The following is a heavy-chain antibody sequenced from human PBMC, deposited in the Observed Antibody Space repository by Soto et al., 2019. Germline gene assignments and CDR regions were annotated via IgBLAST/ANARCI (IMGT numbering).Heavy chain of an antibody. J-gene: IGHJ2*01. Sequence: KWLEWVAVISYDGTNKFYADSVEGRFTISRDNSKKKLFLQMNSLRAEDAAVYYCVYFFKQKTAYEMFD. CDR3: VYFFKQKTAYEMFD. V-gene: IGHV3-30*03. CDR2: ISYDGTNK. D-gene: IGHD3-3*01.